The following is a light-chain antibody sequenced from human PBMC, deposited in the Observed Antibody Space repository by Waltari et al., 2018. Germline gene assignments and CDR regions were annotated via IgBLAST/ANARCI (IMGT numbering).Light chain of an antibody. CDR2: SNN. V-gene: IGLV1-44*01. CDR1: SSNIGSHT. CDR3: ASWDDSLNGHVV. Sequence: QSVLTQPPSASGTPGQRVTISCSGSSSNIGSHTVHWYQHLPGTAPTLLIFSNNQRPPGVPDRFPGSKSGTSASLAISGLQSEDEADYYCASWDDSLNGHVVFGGGTKLTIL. J-gene: IGLJ2*01.